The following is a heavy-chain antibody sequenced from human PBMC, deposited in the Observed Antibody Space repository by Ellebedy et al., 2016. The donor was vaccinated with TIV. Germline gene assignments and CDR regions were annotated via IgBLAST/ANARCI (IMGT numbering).Heavy chain of an antibody. V-gene: IGHV1-18*01. CDR2: ISTYIGHT. D-gene: IGHD6-19*01. CDR3: ARDGWALYTSGWYD. Sequence: AASVKVSCKASGYTFTNYGITWVRQAPGQGLEWMGWISTYIGHTKYAENLQGRVTMTADTSTSTAYMDLRSLTSDDTAVYYCARDGWALYTSGWYDWGQGTLITVSS. J-gene: IGHJ4*02. CDR1: GYTFTNYG.